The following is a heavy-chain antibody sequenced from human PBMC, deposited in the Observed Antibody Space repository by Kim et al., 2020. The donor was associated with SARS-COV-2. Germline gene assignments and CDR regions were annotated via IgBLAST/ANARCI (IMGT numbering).Heavy chain of an antibody. CDR1: GGSFSGDY. Sequence: SDTLSLTCAVYGGSFSGDYWSWIRQPSGKGLEWIGEINHSGSTNYNPSLKSRVTISVDTSKNQFSLKLSSVTAADTAVYYGARGGRYYDSSGYYFPYYY. V-gene: IGHV4-34*01. CDR2: INHSGST. J-gene: IGHJ6*01. CDR3: ARGGRYYDSSGYYFPYYY. D-gene: IGHD3-22*01.